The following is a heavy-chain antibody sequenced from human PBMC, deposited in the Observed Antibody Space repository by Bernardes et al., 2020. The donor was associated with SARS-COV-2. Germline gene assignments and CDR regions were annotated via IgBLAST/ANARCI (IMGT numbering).Heavy chain of an antibody. V-gene: IGHV1-2*04. D-gene: IGHD3-10*01. CDR3: ARGRGDGYNGGDFDY. Sequence: SVKVSCKASGYTFTGYYMHWVRQAPGQGREWMGWINPNSGGTNYAQKFQGWVTMTRDTSISTAYMELSRLRSDDTAVYYWARGRGDGYNGGDFDYWGQGTLVTVSS. CDR2: INPNSGGT. CDR1: GYTFTGYY. J-gene: IGHJ4*02.